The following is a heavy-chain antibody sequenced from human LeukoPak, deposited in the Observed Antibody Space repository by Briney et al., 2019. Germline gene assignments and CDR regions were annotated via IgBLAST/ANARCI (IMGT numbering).Heavy chain of an antibody. V-gene: IGHV4-39*01. Sequence: SETLSLTCTVSGGSIRSSYYYWGWIRQPPGKGLEWIGSVYDGGSTYYNPSLKSRVTISVDTSKNQFSLKLNSVTAADTAVYYCARYYGPWGQGTLVTVSS. D-gene: IGHD3-16*01. CDR1: GGSIRSSYYY. CDR2: VYDGGST. J-gene: IGHJ5*02. CDR3: ARYYGP.